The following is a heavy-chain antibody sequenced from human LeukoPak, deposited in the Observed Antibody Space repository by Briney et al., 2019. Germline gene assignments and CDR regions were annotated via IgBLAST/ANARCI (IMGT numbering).Heavy chain of an antibody. J-gene: IGHJ5*02. CDR3: ARGRNRGGGNWFDP. D-gene: IGHD3-16*01. Sequence: GASVKVSCKASGYTFTSYDINWVRQDTGQGLEWMGWMNPNSGNTGYAQKFQGRVTMTRDTSISTAYMELSSLSSEDTAVYYCARGRNRGGGNWFDPWGQGTLVTVSS. CDR1: GYTFTSYD. V-gene: IGHV1-8*01. CDR2: MNPNSGNT.